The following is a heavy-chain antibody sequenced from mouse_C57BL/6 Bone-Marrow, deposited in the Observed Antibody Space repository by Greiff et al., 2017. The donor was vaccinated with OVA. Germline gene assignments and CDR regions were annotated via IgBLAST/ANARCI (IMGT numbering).Heavy chain of an antibody. CDR2: IDPSDSYT. J-gene: IGHJ3*01. CDR3: ARWGFAY. CDR1: GYTFTSYW. Sequence: QVQLKEPGAELVMPGASVKLSCKASGYTFTSYWMHWVKQRPGQGLEWIGEIDPSDSYTNYNQKFKGKSTLTVDKSSSTAYMQLSSLTSEDSAVYYCARWGFAYWGQGTLVTVSA. V-gene: IGHV1-69*01.